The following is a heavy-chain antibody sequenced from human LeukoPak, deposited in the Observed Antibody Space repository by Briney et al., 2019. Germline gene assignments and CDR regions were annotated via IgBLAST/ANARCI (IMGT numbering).Heavy chain of an antibody. CDR1: GYTFTNYT. D-gene: IGHD4-23*01. Sequence: ASVKVSCKASGYTFTNYTINWVRQAPGQGLEWMGWINTNTGNPTYAQDFTGRFVFSLDTSASTAYPQLSSLKAEDTAVYYCARPKLRWSAYYYMDVWGKGTTVTVSS. CDR2: INTNTGNP. CDR3: ARPKLRWSAYYYMDV. J-gene: IGHJ6*03. V-gene: IGHV7-4-1*02.